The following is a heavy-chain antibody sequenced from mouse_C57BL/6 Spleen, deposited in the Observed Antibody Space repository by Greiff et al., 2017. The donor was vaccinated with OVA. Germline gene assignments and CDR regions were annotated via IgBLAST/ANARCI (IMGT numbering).Heavy chain of an antibody. J-gene: IGHJ4*01. CDR2: ISYDGSN. Sequence: DVKLVESGPGLVKPSQSLSLTCSVTGYSITSGYYWNWIRQFPGNKLEWMGYISYDGSNNYNPSLKNRISITRDTSKNQFFLKLNSVTTEDTATYDCARVHYYGSSPRAMDYWGQGTSVTVSS. CDR1: GYSITSGYY. V-gene: IGHV3-6*01. CDR3: ARVHYYGSSPRAMDY. D-gene: IGHD1-1*01.